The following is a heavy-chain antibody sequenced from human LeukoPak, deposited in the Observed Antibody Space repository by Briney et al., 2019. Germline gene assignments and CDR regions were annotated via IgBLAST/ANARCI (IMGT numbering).Heavy chain of an antibody. V-gene: IGHV5-51*01. CDR2: IYPRDSNT. CDR3: ARHPIAAGGAYNWFDP. J-gene: IGHJ5*02. CDR1: GYSFNDYW. Sequence: GESLKISCKGSGYSFNDYWIGWVRQTPGKGLEWMGIIYPRDSNTIYSPSFQGQVTISVDTSINTAYLQWISLKASDTAMYYCARHPIAAGGAYNWFDPWGQGTLVTVSS. D-gene: IGHD6-13*01.